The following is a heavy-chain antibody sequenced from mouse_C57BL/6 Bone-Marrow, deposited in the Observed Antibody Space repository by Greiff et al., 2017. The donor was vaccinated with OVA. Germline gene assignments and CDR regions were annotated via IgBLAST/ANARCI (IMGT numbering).Heavy chain of an antibody. V-gene: IGHV1-49*01. CDR3: ARNMISGDYALDY. CDR2: FTMYSDAT. CDR1: YFAFMASA. J-gene: IGHJ4*01. Sequence: LQQSGAELVRPGSSVKLSCKASYFAFMASAMHWVKQRPGHGLEWIGSFTMYSDATEYCENFKGKATLTANTSSSTAYMELSSLTSEDTAVYYCARNMISGDYALDYWGKGTSVTVSS. D-gene: IGHD2-4*01.